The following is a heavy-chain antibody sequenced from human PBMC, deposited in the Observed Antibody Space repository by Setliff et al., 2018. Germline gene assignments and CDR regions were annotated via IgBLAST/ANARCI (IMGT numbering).Heavy chain of an antibody. CDR1: GGSISSTSYY. CDR2: IYYRGST. J-gene: IGHJ4*02. V-gene: IGHV4-39*07. Sequence: SETLSLTCTVSGGSISSTSYYWAWIRQPPGKGLEWTGSIYYRGSTFIYPSLRSRVTISADTSKSQFSLKLTSVTAADTAMYYCVRHTESWYFDSWGQGTLVTVSS. CDR3: VRHTESWYFDS.